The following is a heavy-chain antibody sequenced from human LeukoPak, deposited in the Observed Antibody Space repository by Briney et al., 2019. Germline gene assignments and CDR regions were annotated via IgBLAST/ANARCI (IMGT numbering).Heavy chain of an antibody. V-gene: IGHV3-11*04. Sequence: GGSLRLSCAASGFTFSDYYMSWIRQAPGKGLEWVSYISSSGSTIYYADSVKGRFTISRGNAKNSLYLQMNSLRAEDTAVYYCAREEYSSSPTDWGQGTLVTVSS. CDR3: AREEYSSSPTD. D-gene: IGHD6-6*01. CDR1: GFTFSDYY. CDR2: ISSSGSTI. J-gene: IGHJ4*02.